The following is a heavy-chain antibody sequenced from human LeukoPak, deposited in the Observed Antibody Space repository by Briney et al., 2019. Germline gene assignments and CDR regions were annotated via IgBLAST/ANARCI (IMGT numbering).Heavy chain of an antibody. J-gene: IGHJ4*02. Sequence: GASVKVSCKASGYTFTSYGISWVRQAPGQGLEWMGWISTYNGNTNYAQKLQGRVTMTTDTSTSTAYMELRSLRSDDTAVYYCARDRPGGNYDIFDYWGQGTLVTVSS. V-gene: IGHV1-18*01. D-gene: IGHD3-9*01. CDR2: ISTYNGNT. CDR1: GYTFTSYG. CDR3: ARDRPGGNYDIFDY.